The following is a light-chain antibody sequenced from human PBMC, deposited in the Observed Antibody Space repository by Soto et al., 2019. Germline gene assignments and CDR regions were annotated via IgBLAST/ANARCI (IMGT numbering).Light chain of an antibody. CDR1: QSISSW. V-gene: IGKV1-5*01. J-gene: IGKJ1*01. CDR3: KQDTSHPPWT. Sequence: EIKVAQSRSAVRREGGESSTRRWRSSQSISSWLAWYQQKPGKAPKLLIYDASSLESGVPSRFSGSASGTEFTLTISSLQTPAFATYYCKQDTSHPPWTIGQGTTGDIK. CDR2: DAS.